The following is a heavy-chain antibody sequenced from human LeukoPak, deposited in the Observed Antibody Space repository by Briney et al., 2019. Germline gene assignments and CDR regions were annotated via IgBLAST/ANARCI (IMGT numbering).Heavy chain of an antibody. J-gene: IGHJ4*02. CDR2: IYTSAST. CDR1: GGSISSYY. CDR3: AVGLLWFGKLDS. Sequence: SETLSLTCTVSGGSISSYYWSWIRQPAGKGLDWIGRIYTSASTNYNPSLKSRVTMSVATSKNQFSLKLSSVTAADTAVYYCAVGLLWFGKLDSWGQGTLVTVSS. V-gene: IGHV4-4*07. D-gene: IGHD3-10*01.